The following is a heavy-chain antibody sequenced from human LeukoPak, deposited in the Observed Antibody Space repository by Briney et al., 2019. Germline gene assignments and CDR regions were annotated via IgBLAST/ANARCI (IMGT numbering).Heavy chain of an antibody. Sequence: PSETLSLTCTVSGYSISSGYYWGWIRPPPGKGLEWIGSIYHSGSTYYNPSLKRRVTISVDTSKNQFSLKLSSVTAADTAVYYCASSRSDFDYWGQGTLVTVSS. J-gene: IGHJ4*02. V-gene: IGHV4-38-2*02. CDR1: GYSISSGYY. CDR3: ASSRSDFDY. CDR2: IYHSGST.